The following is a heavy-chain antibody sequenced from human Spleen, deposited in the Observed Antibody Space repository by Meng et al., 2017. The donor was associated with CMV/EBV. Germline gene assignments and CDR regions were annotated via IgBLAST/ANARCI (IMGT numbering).Heavy chain of an antibody. Sequence: FISYAMNWGRQAPGQGLEWVGWINTNTGNPTYAQGFTGRFVFSLDTSVSTAYLQISSLKAEDTAVYYCARDLDHDSSGYYYQGVVDYWGQGTLVTVSS. V-gene: IGHV7-4-1*02. CDR3: ARDLDHDSSGYYYQGVVDY. CDR1: FISYA. J-gene: IGHJ4*02. CDR2: INTNTGNP. D-gene: IGHD3-22*01.